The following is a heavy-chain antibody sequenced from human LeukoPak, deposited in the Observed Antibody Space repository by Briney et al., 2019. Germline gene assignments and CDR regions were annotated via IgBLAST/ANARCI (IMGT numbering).Heavy chain of an antibody. CDR3: ARVLTYYYDSSGYYFDY. V-gene: IGHV3-66*02. CDR1: GFTVSSNY. D-gene: IGHD3-22*01. J-gene: IGHJ4*02. CDR2: IYSGGST. Sequence: GGSLRLSCAASGFTVSSNYMSWVRQAPGKGLEWVSVIYSGGSTYYADSVKGRFTISRDNSKITLYLQMNSLRAEDTAVYYCARVLTYYYDSSGYYFDYWGQGTLVTVSS.